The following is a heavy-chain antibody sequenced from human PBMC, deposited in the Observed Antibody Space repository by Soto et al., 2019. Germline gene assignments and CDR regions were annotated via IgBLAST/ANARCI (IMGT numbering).Heavy chain of an antibody. V-gene: IGHV1-18*01. CDR3: AREPNYYEQDSHALSI. Sequence: GASVKVSCKASGYTFTSYGISWVRQAPGQGLEWMGWISAYNGNTNYAQKLQGRVTMTTDTSTSTAYMELRSLRSDDTAVYYCAREPNYYEQDSHALSIWGQGTMVPVSS. J-gene: IGHJ3*02. CDR2: ISAYNGNT. D-gene: IGHD3-22*01. CDR1: GYTFTSYG.